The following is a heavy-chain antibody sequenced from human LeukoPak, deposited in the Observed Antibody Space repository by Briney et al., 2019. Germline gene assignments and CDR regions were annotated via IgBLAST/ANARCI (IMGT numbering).Heavy chain of an antibody. CDR2: ISTSSSTI. V-gene: IGHV3-48*01. D-gene: IGHD3-10*02. J-gene: IGHJ6*04. Sequence: GGSLRLSCAASGFTFSYYSMNWVRQAPGKGLEWVSYISTSSSTIYYADSVKGRFTISRDNARNSLYLQMNSLRAEDTAVYYCAELGITMIGGVWGKGTTVTISS. CDR1: GFTFSYYS. CDR3: AELGITMIGGV.